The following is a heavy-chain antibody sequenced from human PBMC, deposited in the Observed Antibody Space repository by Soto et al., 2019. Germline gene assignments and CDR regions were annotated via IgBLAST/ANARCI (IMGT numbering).Heavy chain of an antibody. CDR1: GFTFSSYS. J-gene: IGHJ1*01. CDR3: ARGPNRLSKIYCSGGSCSDPQTQNRVEYFQH. V-gene: IGHV3-21*01. CDR2: ISSSSSYI. Sequence: PGGSLRLSCAASGFTFSSYSMNWVRQAPGKGLEWVSSISSSSSYIYYADSVKGRFTISRDNAKNSLYLQMNSLRAEDTAVYYCARGPNRLSKIYCSGGSCSDPQTQNRVEYFQHWGQGTLVTVSS. D-gene: IGHD2-15*01.